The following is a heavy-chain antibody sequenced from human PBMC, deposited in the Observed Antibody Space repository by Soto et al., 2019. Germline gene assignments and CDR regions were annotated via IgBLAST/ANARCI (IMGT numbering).Heavy chain of an antibody. J-gene: IGHJ1*01. CDR1: GYTFTSYD. CDR3: ARGSSWNEYIQH. Sequence: ASVKVSCKASGYTFTSYDINWVRQATGQGLEWMGWMNPNSGNTGYAQKFQGRVTMTRNTSISTAYMELSSLRSEDTAVYYCARGSSWNEYIQHRGQGTLVTVSS. V-gene: IGHV1-8*01. CDR2: MNPNSGNT. D-gene: IGHD6-13*01.